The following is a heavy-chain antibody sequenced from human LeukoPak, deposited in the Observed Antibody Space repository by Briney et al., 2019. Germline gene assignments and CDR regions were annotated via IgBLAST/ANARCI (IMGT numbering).Heavy chain of an antibody. J-gene: IGHJ4*02. D-gene: IGHD5-18*01. CDR1: GYTFTSYG. CDR2: ISAYNGNT. V-gene: IGHV1-18*01. CDR3: ARDRSGLWAFDY. Sequence: ASVKVSCKASGYTFTSYGISWVRQAPGQGLEWMGWISAYNGNTNYAQKLQGRVTMTRDTSTSTVYMELSSLRSEDTAVYYCARDRSGLWAFDYWGQGTLVTVSS.